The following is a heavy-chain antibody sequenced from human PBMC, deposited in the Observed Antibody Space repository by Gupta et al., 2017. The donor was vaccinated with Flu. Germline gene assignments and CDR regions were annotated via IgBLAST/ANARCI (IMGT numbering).Heavy chain of an antibody. CDR1: GDSISSGGYF. CDR2: IYYSGNT. V-gene: IGHV4-31*03. Sequence: QAQLQASRPGLVKPSQTLSLTCTVSGDSISSGGYFWSWIRQHPGKGLKWIGYIYYSGNTYYNPSLKSRVTISGDTSKNQFSLKLSSVTAADTAVYYCARKTTTFNWFDPWGQGILVTVSS. J-gene: IGHJ5*02. D-gene: IGHD4-11*01. CDR3: ARKTTTFNWFDP.